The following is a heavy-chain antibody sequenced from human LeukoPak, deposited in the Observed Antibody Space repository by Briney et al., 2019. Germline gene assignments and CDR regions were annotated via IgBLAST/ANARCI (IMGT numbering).Heavy chain of an antibody. J-gene: IGHJ6*03. CDR1: GYTFTSYY. CDR3: ARDLGYCRSTSCYYYMDV. V-gene: IGHV1-46*03. D-gene: IGHD2-2*01. Sequence: ASVKVSCKASGYTFTSYYMHWVRQAPGQGLEWRGIINPSGGSTSYAQKFQGRVTMTRDTSTSTVYMELSSLRSEDTAVYYCARDLGYCRSTSCYYYMDVWGKATTVTVSS. CDR2: INPSGGST.